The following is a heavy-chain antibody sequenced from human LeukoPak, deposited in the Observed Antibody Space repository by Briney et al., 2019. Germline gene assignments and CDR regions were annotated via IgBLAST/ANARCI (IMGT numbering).Heavy chain of an antibody. V-gene: IGHV3-21*04. J-gene: IGHJ2*01. Sequence: GGSLRLSCAASGFTFSAYSMTWVRQAPGKGLEWVSCISSSSSYISYVDSVKGRFTISRDNAKNSLFLQMNSLRAEDTAVYYCARVYSSSWSSRYFDLWGRGTLVTVSS. CDR3: ARVYSSSWSSRYFDL. D-gene: IGHD6-13*01. CDR1: GFTFSAYS. CDR2: ISSSSSYI.